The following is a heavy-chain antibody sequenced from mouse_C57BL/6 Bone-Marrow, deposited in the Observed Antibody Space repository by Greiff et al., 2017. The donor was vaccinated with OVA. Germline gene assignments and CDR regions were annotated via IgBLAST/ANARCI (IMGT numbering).Heavy chain of an antibody. CDR3: ARRDGYGGIAY. J-gene: IGHJ3*01. D-gene: IGHD2-2*01. CDR2: IHPNSGST. CDR1: GYTFTSYW. Sequence: VQLQQSGAELVKPGASVKLSCKASGYTFTSYWMHWVKQRPGQGLEWIGMIHPNSGSTNYNEKFKSKATLTVDKSSSTAYMQLSSLTSEDSAVYYCARRDGYGGIAYWGQGTLVTVSA. V-gene: IGHV1-64*01.